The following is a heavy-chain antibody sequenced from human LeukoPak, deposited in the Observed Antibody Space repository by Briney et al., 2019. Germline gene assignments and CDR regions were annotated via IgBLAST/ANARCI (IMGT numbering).Heavy chain of an antibody. Sequence: PGGCLRLSCAASGFTFSSYSMNWVRQAPGKGLEWVSSISSSSSYIYYADSVKGRFTISRDNAKNSLYLQMNSLRAEDTAVYYCARDDYGDYVPGWFDPWGQGTLVTVSS. CDR2: ISSSSSYI. D-gene: IGHD4-17*01. V-gene: IGHV3-21*01. J-gene: IGHJ5*02. CDR3: ARDDYGDYVPGWFDP. CDR1: GFTFSSYS.